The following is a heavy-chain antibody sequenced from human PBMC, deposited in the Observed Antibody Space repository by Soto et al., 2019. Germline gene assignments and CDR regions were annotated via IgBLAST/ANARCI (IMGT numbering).Heavy chain of an antibody. J-gene: IGHJ5*02. CDR2: IIPIFGTA. V-gene: IGHV1-69*01. CDR3: SIYSGSYSFDP. D-gene: IGHD1-26*01. CDR1: GYTFSSYA. Sequence: QVQLVQSGAEVKKPGASVKVSCKASGYTFSSYAISWVRQAPGQGLEWMGGIIPIFGTANYAQKFQGRVTITAVESTSTAYMELSSPRSEDTAAYYCSIYSGSYSFDPCGQGTLVTVSS.